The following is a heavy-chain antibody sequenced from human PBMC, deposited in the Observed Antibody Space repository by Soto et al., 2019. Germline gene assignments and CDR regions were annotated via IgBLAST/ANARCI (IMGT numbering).Heavy chain of an antibody. V-gene: IGHV5-51*01. J-gene: IGHJ4*02. Sequence: GESLKISCQWSGYTFSNFWIAWVRQLPGKGLEYMGIIYPGDSETRYSPSFHGKVTISADRSIGTAYLQWSSLEASDSAFYFCARSPRSSPYFDYWGQGALVTVLL. CDR3: ARSPRSSPYFDY. CDR1: GYTFSNFW. D-gene: IGHD6-13*01. CDR2: IYPGDSET.